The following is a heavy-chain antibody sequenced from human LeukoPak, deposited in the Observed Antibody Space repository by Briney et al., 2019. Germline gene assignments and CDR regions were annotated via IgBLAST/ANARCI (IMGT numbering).Heavy chain of an antibody. CDR2: FDPEDGET. CDR1: GYTLTELS. Sequence: GASVKVSCKVSGYTLTELSMHWVRQAPGTGLEWMGGFDPEDGETIYAQKFQGRVTMTEDTSTDTAYMELSSLRSEDTAVYYCATAHQLLRDPFDYWGQGTLVTVSS. J-gene: IGHJ4*02. CDR3: ATAHQLLRDPFDY. D-gene: IGHD2-2*01. V-gene: IGHV1-24*01.